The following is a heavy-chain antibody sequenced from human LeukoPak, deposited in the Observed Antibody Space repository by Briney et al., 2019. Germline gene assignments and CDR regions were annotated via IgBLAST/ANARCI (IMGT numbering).Heavy chain of an antibody. CDR3: ARAAPMYSSSWSLDY. Sequence: PSETLSLTCALYGGALSGYYWSWIRQPPGKRVGSIGEIDHSGSTNYNPSLKSRVTISVDTSKNQFSLKLSSVTAADTAVYYCARAAPMYSSSWSLDYWGQGTLVTVSS. J-gene: IGHJ4*02. D-gene: IGHD6-13*01. CDR1: GGALSGYY. CDR2: IDHSGST. V-gene: IGHV4-34*01.